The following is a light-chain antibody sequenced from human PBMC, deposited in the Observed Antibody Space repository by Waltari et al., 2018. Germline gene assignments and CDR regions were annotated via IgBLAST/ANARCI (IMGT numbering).Light chain of an antibody. Sequence: QSVLTQPASVSGSPGQSITISCTGTSSDVGNSNVVSWYLQDPGKVPKLLIYEDTMRPAGVSNRFSSSKSVNTAFLTVAGLRTEDEGDYYCCSYSRSGTFLFGTGTRVTVL. CDR2: EDT. CDR1: SSDVGNSNV. V-gene: IGLV2-23*01. CDR3: CSYSRSGTFL. J-gene: IGLJ1*01.